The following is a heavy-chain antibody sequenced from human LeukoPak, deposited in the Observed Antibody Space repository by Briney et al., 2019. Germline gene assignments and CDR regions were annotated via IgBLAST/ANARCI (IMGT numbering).Heavy chain of an antibody. CDR2: IYYSGST. CDR1: GGSISSYY. V-gene: IGHV4-59*01. Sequence: SETLSLTCTVSGGSISSYYWSWIRQPPGKGLEWIGYIYYSGSTNYNPSLKSRVTISVDTSKNQFSLKLSSVTAADTAVYYCARTPGGAMVRGYYYYYGMDVWGQGTTVTVSS. D-gene: IGHD3-10*01. J-gene: IGHJ6*02. CDR3: ARTPGGAMVRGYYYYYGMDV.